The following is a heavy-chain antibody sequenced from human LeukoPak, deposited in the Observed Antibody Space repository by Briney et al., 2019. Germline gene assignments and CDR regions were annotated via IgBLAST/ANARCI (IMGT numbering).Heavy chain of an antibody. CDR3: AREVTLYGSGSPNWFDP. J-gene: IGHJ5*02. CDR1: GGSISSGSYY. D-gene: IGHD3-10*01. V-gene: IGHV4-61*02. CDR2: IYTSATT. Sequence: PSETLSLTCTVSGGSISSGSYYWSWIRQPAGKGLEWIARIYTSATTNYNPSLKSRVTISVDTSKNQFSLKLSSVTAADTAKYYCAREVTLYGSGSPNWFDPWGQGTLVTVSS.